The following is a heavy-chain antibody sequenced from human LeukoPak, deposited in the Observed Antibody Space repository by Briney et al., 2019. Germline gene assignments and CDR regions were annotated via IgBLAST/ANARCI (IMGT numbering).Heavy chain of an antibody. CDR3: ARGRIEYCSSSSCYLTDFDY. V-gene: IGHV1-2*02. D-gene: IGHD2-2*01. CDR2: MNPNSGGT. J-gene: IGHJ4*02. CDR1: GYTFTGYY. Sequence: ASVKVSCKASGYTFTGYYMHWVRQAPGQGREWMGWMNPNSGGTNYAQKFQGRVNMTRDTSISTAYMEVSRLRSDDTAVYYCARGRIEYCSSSSCYLTDFDYWGQGTLVTVSS.